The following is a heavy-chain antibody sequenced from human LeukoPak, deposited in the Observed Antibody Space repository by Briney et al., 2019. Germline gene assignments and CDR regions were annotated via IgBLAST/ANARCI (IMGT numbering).Heavy chain of an antibody. Sequence: ASVKVSCKASGYTFTSYGISWVRQAPGQGLEWMGWISAYNGNTNYAQKLQGRVTMTTDTSTSTAYMELRSLRSDDTAVYYCARDYYDSSDYSGYFQHWGQGTLVTVSS. CDR3: ARDYYDSSDYSGYFQH. CDR1: GYTFTSYG. J-gene: IGHJ1*01. CDR2: ISAYNGNT. D-gene: IGHD3-22*01. V-gene: IGHV1-18*01.